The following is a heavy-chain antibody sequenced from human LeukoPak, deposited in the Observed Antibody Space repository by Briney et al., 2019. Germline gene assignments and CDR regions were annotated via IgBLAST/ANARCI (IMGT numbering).Heavy chain of an antibody. CDR1: GFTFSSYA. J-gene: IGHJ4*01. V-gene: IGHV3-30*18. Sequence: GGSLRLSCAASGFTFSSYAMHWVRQAPGKGLEWVALISYDGSNEYYADSVKGRFTISRDNSKNTLYMQMNSLRAEDTAVYYCAKSSDLLTGYYSYFEYWGHGTLVTVAS. D-gene: IGHD3-9*01. CDR2: ISYDGSNE. CDR3: AKSSDLLTGYYSYFEY.